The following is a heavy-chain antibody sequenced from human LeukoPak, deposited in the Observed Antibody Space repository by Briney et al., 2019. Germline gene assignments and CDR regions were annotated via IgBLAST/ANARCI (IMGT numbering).Heavy chain of an antibody. CDR1: GFTVSSNY. CDR2: IYSGGST. Sequence: GGSLRLSCAASGFTVSSNYMSWVRQAPGKGLEWVSVIYSGGSTYYADSVKGRFTISRDNSKNTLYLQMNSLRAEDTAVYYCARFGPGIVGATSTGLDYWGQGTLVTVSS. J-gene: IGHJ4*02. D-gene: IGHD1-26*01. CDR3: ARFGPGIVGATSTGLDY. V-gene: IGHV3-53*01.